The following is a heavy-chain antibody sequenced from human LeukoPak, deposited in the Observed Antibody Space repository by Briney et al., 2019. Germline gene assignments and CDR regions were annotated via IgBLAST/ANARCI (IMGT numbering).Heavy chain of an antibody. CDR3: ARVAGGWYYFDY. Sequence: PSETLSLTCTVSGGSLSSSSYYWGWIRQPPGKGLEWIGSIYYSGSTYYNPSLKSRVTISVDTSKNQFSLKLSSVTAADTAMYFCARVAGGWYYFDYWGQGSLVTVSS. J-gene: IGHJ4*02. CDR2: IYYSGST. V-gene: IGHV4-39*07. CDR1: GGSLSSSSYY. D-gene: IGHD6-19*01.